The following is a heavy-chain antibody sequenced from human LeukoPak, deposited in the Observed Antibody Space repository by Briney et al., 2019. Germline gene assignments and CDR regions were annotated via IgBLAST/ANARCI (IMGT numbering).Heavy chain of an antibody. J-gene: IGHJ4*02. Sequence: GGSLRLSCAASGFTFSSYGMHWVRKAPGKGLEWVAFIRYDGSNKYYADSVKGRFTISRDNSKNTLYLQMNSLRAEDTAVYYCARDKGIAVAGYFDYWGQGTLVTVSS. D-gene: IGHD6-19*01. CDR1: GFTFSSYG. V-gene: IGHV3-30*02. CDR3: ARDKGIAVAGYFDY. CDR2: IRYDGSNK.